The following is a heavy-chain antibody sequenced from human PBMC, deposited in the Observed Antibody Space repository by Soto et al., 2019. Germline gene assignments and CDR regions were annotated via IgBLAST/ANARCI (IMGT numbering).Heavy chain of an antibody. CDR3: ATDLYDSSGYPFDY. CDR2: IYTSGST. CDR1: GGSISSYY. V-gene: IGHV4-4*08. Sequence: KTTETLSLTCAVSGGSISSYYRSWIRQPPGKGLEWIEYIYTSGSTNYNPSLKSRVTMSVDTSKNQFSLKLSSVTAADTAVYYCATDLYDSSGYPFDYWGQGTLSTVS. J-gene: IGHJ4*02. D-gene: IGHD3-22*01.